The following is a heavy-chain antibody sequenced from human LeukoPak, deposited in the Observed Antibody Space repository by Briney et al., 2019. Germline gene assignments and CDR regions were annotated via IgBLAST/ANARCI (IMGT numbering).Heavy chain of an antibody. Sequence: ASVKVSCKASGYTFTSYGISWVRQAPGQGLEWMGWISAYIGNTNYAQKLQGRVTMTTDTSTSTAYMELRSLRSDDTAVYYCARDLGSSSWIIVPVDYWGQGTLVTVSS. CDR3: ARDLGSSSWIIVPVDY. D-gene: IGHD6-13*01. J-gene: IGHJ4*02. CDR2: ISAYIGNT. CDR1: GYTFTSYG. V-gene: IGHV1-18*01.